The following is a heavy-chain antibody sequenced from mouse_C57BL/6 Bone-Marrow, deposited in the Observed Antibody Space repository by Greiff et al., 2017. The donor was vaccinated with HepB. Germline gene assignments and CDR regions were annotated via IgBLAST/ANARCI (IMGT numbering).Heavy chain of an antibody. CDR1: GFSLTSYG. CDR3: AKSDGSSYWYFDV. V-gene: IGHV2-5*01. J-gene: IGHJ1*03. Sequence: VMLVESGPGLVQPSPTLSISCTASGFSLTSYGVHWVRQSPGKGLEWLGVICRGGSTDYNAAFMSSLSITKDNSTSQVFFKMNSLQADDTAIYYCAKSDGSSYWYFDVWGTGTTVTVSS. CDR2: ICRGGST. D-gene: IGHD1-1*01.